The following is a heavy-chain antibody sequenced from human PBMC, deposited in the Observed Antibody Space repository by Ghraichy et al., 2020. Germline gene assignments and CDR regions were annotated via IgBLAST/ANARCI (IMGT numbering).Heavy chain of an antibody. CDR1: GFTVSSNY. V-gene: IGHV3-53*01. CDR3: AKEGDTNRATAPYY. CDR2: IYSGGST. J-gene: IGHJ4*02. D-gene: IGHD6-13*01. Sequence: GGSLRLSCAASGFTVSSNYMSWVRQAPGKGLEWVSVIYSGGSTYYASSVKGRFTISRDTSKNTVYLQMNSLRAEDTAVYYCAKEGDTNRATAPYYWGQGTQVTVSS.